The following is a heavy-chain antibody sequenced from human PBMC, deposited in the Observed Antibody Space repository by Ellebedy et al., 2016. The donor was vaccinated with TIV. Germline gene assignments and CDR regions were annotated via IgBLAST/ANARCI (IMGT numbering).Heavy chain of an antibody. Sequence: PGGSLRLSCAASGFTFSSYAMSWVRQAPGKGLEWVSFIPTGGSTNYADSVKGRFTMFRDTSTNTLYLQMNGLRVEDTAVYYCVSTAGPTEGRDHWGQGALVTVSS. D-gene: IGHD4-17*01. J-gene: IGHJ4*02. V-gene: IGHV3-66*01. CDR3: VSTAGPTEGRDH. CDR1: GFTFSSYA. CDR2: IPTGGST.